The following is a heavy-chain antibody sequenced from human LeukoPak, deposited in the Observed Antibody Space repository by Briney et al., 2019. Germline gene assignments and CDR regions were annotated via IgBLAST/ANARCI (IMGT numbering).Heavy chain of an antibody. V-gene: IGHV4-4*08. CDR1: GGSISSYY. Sequence: SETLSLTCTVSGGSISSYYWSWIRQPPGKGLEWIGYIYTSGSTNYNPSLKSRVTISVDTSKNQFSLKLSSVTAADTAVYYCAKTYYYDSSGYYGAFDIWGQGAMVTVSS. CDR2: IYTSGST. J-gene: IGHJ3*02. D-gene: IGHD3-22*01. CDR3: AKTYYYDSSGYYGAFDI.